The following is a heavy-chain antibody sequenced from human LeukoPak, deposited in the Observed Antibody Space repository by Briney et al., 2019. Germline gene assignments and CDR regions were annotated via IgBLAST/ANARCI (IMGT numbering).Heavy chain of an antibody. J-gene: IGHJ4*02. D-gene: IGHD2-21*02. CDR1: GGSISSYY. CDR3: ARFAYCGGHCWYYFDY. Sequence: SETLSLTCTVSGGSISSYYWSWIRQPPGKGLEWIGYIYSSGSTNYNPSLKSRITISVDTSKNQFSLKLSSVTAADTAVYYCARFAYCGGHCWYYFDYWGQGSLVTVST. CDR2: IYSSGST. V-gene: IGHV4-59*01.